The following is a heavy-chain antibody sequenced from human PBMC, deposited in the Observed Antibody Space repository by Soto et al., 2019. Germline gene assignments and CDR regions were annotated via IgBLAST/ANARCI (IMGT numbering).Heavy chain of an antibody. V-gene: IGHV4-39*01. CDR2: IYYSGST. CDR3: ARQGSSSWYYYYYGMDV. D-gene: IGHD6-13*01. J-gene: IGHJ6*02. CDR1: GCSISSSSYY. Sequence: SETLSLTCTVSGCSISSSSYYWGWIREPPGKGLEWIGSIYYSGSTYYNPSLKSRVTISVDTSKNQFSLKLSSVTAADTAVYYCARQGSSSWYYYYYGMDVWGQGTTVT.